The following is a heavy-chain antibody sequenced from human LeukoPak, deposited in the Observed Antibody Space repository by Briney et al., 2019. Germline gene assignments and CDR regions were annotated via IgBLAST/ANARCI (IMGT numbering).Heavy chain of an antibody. Sequence: ASVKVSCTAAGYTFTGSFMRWVRQAPGQGLEWMGWINPNSGGTNYAQKFQGRVTMTRDTSISTAYMELSRLRSDDTAVYYCERDQVGIFANWGKGTLVTVSS. CDR3: ERDQVGIFAN. V-gene: IGHV1-2*02. J-gene: IGHJ4*02. D-gene: IGHD1-26*01. CDR1: GYTFTGSF. CDR2: INPNSGGT.